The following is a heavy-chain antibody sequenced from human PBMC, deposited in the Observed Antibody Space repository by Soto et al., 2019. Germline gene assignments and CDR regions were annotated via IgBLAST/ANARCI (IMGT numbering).Heavy chain of an antibody. V-gene: IGHV3-7*05. D-gene: IGHD6-13*01. CDR2: IKQDGSEK. Sequence: EVQVVESGGGLVQPGGSLSLSCAASGFTFSSYWMSWVRQAPGKGLEWVANIKQDGSEKYHVDSVKGRFTISRDTAKNPLYLQMTSLRAEDTAVYYCATRPPLVRAAAGVFPPYWGQGTLVTVYS. CDR3: ATRPPLVRAAAGVFPPY. CDR1: GFTFSSYW. J-gene: IGHJ1*01.